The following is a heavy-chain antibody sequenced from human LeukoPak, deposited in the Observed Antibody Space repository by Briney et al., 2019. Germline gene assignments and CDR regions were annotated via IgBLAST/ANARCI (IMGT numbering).Heavy chain of an antibody. CDR2: IKQDGSEK. CDR1: GFTFNKYW. D-gene: IGHD2-8*01. Sequence: GGSLRLSCVASGFTFNKYWMTWVRQAPEKGLEWVANIKQDGSEKYYVDSVKGRFTISRDNAKNSLYLQMNSLRAEDTAVYYCARDNGAFDIWGQGTMVTVSS. J-gene: IGHJ3*02. CDR3: ARDNGAFDI. V-gene: IGHV3-7*01.